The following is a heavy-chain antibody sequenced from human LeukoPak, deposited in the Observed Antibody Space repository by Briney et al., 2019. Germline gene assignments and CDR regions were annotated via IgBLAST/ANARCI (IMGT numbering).Heavy chain of an antibody. V-gene: IGHV3-9*01. D-gene: IGHD3-22*01. J-gene: IGHJ4*02. Sequence: GGSLRLSCAASGFTFDDYAMHWVRQAPGKGLEWGSGISWNSGSIGYADSVKGRFTISRDNSKNTLYVQVNSLGTEDTAAYYCAKGSYYDSSGSFYFDYWGQGTLVTVSS. CDR3: AKGSYYDSSGSFYFDY. CDR2: ISWNSGSI. CDR1: GFTFDDYA.